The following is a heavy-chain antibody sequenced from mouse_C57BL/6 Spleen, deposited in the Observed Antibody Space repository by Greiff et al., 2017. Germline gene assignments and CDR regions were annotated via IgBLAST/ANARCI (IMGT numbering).Heavy chain of an antibody. V-gene: IGHV5-17*01. CDR2: ISSGSSTI. CDR1: GFTFSDYG. Sequence: EVKVEESGGGLVKPGGSLKLSCAASGFTFSDYGMHWVRQAPEKGLEWVAYISSGSSTIYYADTVKGRFTISRDNAKNTLFLQMTSLRSEDTAMYYCARATTVVAPDYWGQGTTLTVSS. D-gene: IGHD1-1*01. J-gene: IGHJ2*01. CDR3: ARATTVVAPDY.